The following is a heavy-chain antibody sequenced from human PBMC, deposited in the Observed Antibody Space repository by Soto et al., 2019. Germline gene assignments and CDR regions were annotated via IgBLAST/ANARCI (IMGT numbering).Heavy chain of an antibody. V-gene: IGHV3-30*18. Sequence: SLRLSCAASGFTFSSYGMHWVRQAPGKGLEWVAVISYDGSNKYYADSVKGRFTISRDNSKNTLYLQMNSLRAEDTAVYYCAKLVGAPAAPSYCFFSMDVWGQGTMVTVSS. D-gene: IGHD1-26*01. CDR2: ISYDGSNK. CDR1: GFTFSSYG. CDR3: AKLVGAPAAPSYCFFSMDV. J-gene: IGHJ6*02.